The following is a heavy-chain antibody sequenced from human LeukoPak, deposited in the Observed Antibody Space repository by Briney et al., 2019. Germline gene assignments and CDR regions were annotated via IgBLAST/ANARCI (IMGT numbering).Heavy chain of an antibody. CDR2: IKPDGSEK. CDR3: AREVDNADEYLREDY. V-gene: IGHV3-7*01. D-gene: IGHD2/OR15-2a*01. Sequence: GGSLRLSCAASGLPFSSYWMSWVRQAPGKGLEWVANIKPDGSEKNYVDSVKGRFTISRDNARNSLFLQMNSLRAEDTAVYYCAREVDNADEYLREDYWGQGTLVTVSS. J-gene: IGHJ4*02. CDR1: GLPFSSYW.